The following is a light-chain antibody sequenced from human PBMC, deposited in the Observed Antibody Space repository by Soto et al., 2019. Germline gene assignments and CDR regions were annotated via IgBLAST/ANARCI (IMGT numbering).Light chain of an antibody. CDR3: QHYGNSPLT. CDR1: QSVSSSQ. J-gene: IGKJ5*01. Sequence: NMLEQSPGTLSLSPWEGATLSCRAGQSVSSSQLAWYQQKPGQSPRLLVYGASSRATGIPERFSGSVSETDFTLSISRLEPEDFAVYYCQHYGNSPLTFGQGTRLEIK. CDR2: GAS. V-gene: IGKV3-20*01.